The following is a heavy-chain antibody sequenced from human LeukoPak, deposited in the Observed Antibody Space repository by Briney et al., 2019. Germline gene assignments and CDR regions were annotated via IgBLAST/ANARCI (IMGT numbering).Heavy chain of an antibody. Sequence: SETLSLTFAVYGGSFTGYYYSRIRQPPGKGLEWVGEIHPSGSFNYNPSLESRVTISVDTSKNQFSLRLTSVTAADTAFYYCARGTDRSKAGDHWGQGTLVTVSS. CDR3: ARGTDRSKAGDH. V-gene: IGHV4-34*01. CDR2: IHPSGSF. D-gene: IGHD4-11*01. CDR1: GGSFTGYY. J-gene: IGHJ4*02.